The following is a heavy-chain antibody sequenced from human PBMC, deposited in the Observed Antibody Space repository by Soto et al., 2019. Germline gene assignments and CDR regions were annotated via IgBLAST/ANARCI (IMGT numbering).Heavy chain of an antibody. D-gene: IGHD4-17*01. V-gene: IGHV3-23*01. J-gene: IGHJ4*02. CDR1: GFTFSTYA. CDR3: AKDGYGDRPYYFDY. Sequence: EVQLLESGGVLVQPGGSLRLSCAASGFTFSTYALNWVRQAPGKGLEWVSAIGGRGGSTYFADSVKGRFSISRDSSKNTLYLQMNSLRAEDTAVYHCAKDGYGDRPYYFDYWGQGTLVTVSS. CDR2: IGGRGGST.